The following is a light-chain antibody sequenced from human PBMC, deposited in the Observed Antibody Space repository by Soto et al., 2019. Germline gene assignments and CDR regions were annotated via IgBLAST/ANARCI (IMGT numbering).Light chain of an antibody. CDR1: SSDVGGYNY. J-gene: IGLJ2*01. CDR3: SSYRSSITPVV. Sequence: QSALTQPASVSGSPGQSITISCTGTSSDVGGYNYVSGYQQHPGKAPKLMIYDVSNRPSGVSNRFSGSKSGNTASLTISGLQAEDEADYHCSSYRSSITPVVFGGGTKLTVL. CDR2: DVS. V-gene: IGLV2-14*03.